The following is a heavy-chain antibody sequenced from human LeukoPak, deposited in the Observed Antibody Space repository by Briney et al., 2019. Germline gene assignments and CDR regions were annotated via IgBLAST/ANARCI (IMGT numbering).Heavy chain of an antibody. CDR1: GYSFTNYW. Sequence: GESLKISCKGSGYSFTNYWIAWVRQMPGKGLEWMGIIYPGDSDTRYSPSFQGQVTISADKSFSTAYLQWSSLKASDTAMYYCARRVTADYFDLWGRGTLVTVSS. J-gene: IGHJ2*01. V-gene: IGHV5-51*01. D-gene: IGHD2-21*02. CDR3: ARRVTADYFDL. CDR2: IYPGDSDT.